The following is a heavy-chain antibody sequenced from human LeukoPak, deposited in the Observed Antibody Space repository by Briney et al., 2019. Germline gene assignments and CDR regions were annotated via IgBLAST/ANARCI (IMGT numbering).Heavy chain of an antibody. CDR2: ISGSGGST. CDR1: GXTFSSYA. Sequence: GGSLRLSCAASGXTFSSYAMSWVRQAPGKGLEWVSGISGSGGSTDYADSVKGRFTISRDNSKNTLYLQMNSLRAEDTAVYYCAKDRYYDILTGYAFDIWGQGTMVTVSS. J-gene: IGHJ3*02. D-gene: IGHD3-9*01. V-gene: IGHV3-23*01. CDR3: AKDRYYDILTGYAFDI.